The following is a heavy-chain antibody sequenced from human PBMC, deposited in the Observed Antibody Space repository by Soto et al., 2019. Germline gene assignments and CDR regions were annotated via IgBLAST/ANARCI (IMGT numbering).Heavy chain of an antibody. Sequence: GGSLRLSCAASGYTVSSYAMSWVRQAPGKGLEWVSAISGSGGSTYYADSVKGRFTTSRDNSKNTLYLQMNSLRAEDTAVYYCAKDPTTVTLYFDYWGQGTLVTVSS. V-gene: IGHV3-23*01. CDR2: ISGSGGST. CDR3: AKDPTTVTLYFDY. J-gene: IGHJ4*02. D-gene: IGHD4-17*01. CDR1: GYTVSSYA.